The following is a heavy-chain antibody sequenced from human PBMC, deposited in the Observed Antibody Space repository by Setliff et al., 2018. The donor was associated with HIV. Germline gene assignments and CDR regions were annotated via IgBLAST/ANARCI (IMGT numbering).Heavy chain of an antibody. V-gene: IGHV3-53*05. Sequence: GSLRLSCAASGFTVSTYYMSWVRQAPGKGLEWVSTIYSGGSTYHADSVKGRFTLSRDTSKNTLFLQMNSLRAEDMALYYCAKGDGGGTYVSDYYYMDVWGKGTTVTVSS. D-gene: IGHD1-26*01. CDR3: AKGDGGGTYVSDYYYMDV. CDR1: GFTVSTYY. CDR2: IYSGGST. J-gene: IGHJ6*03.